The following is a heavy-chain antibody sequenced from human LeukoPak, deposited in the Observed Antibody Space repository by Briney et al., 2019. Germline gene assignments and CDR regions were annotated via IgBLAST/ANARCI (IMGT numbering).Heavy chain of an antibody. V-gene: IGHV3-7*03. CDR2: IKQDGSEK. D-gene: IGHD2-21*01. Sequence: GGSLRLSCAASGFTFSSYWMSWVRQAPGKGLEWVANIKQDGSEKYYVDSVKGRFTVSRDNAKDSLYLQMNSLRAEDTAVYYCARGFRGYYFDYWGQGTVVTVSS. CDR1: GFTFSSYW. CDR3: ARGFRGYYFDY. J-gene: IGHJ4*02.